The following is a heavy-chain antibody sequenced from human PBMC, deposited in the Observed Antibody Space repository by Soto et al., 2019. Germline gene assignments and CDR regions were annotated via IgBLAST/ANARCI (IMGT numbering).Heavy chain of an antibody. CDR3: AREGRSIAARPQAFDI. CDR1: GFTFSSYG. Sequence: GGSLRLSCAASGFTFSSYGMHWVRQAPGKGLEWVAVIWYDGSNKYYADSVKGRFTISRDNSKNTLYLQMNSLRAEDTAVYYCAREGRSIAARPQAFDIWGQGTMVTVSS. V-gene: IGHV3-33*01. J-gene: IGHJ3*02. CDR2: IWYDGSNK. D-gene: IGHD6-6*01.